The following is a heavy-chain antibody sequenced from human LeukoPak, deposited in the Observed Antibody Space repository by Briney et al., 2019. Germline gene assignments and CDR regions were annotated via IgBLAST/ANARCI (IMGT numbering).Heavy chain of an antibody. J-gene: IGHJ6*03. CDR3: ARHGPYQLPSVYYYMDV. V-gene: IGHV4-39*01. D-gene: IGHD2-2*01. CDR1: AGSISSSSHY. Sequence: SETLSLTCTVSAGSISSSSHYWGWVRQPSGTELEWIGSIYYTGSTHYNPSLKSRLTISADTSKNQFSLNLRSVTAADTAVYYCARHGPYQLPSVYYYMDVWGKGTTVTVSS. CDR2: IYYTGST.